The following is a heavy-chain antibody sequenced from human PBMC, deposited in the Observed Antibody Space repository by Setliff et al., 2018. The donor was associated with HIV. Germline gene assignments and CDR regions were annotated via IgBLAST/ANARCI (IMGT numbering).Heavy chain of an antibody. V-gene: IGHV4-4*08. CDR3: AREHSGTYPDFSFYMDV. D-gene: IGHD1-26*01. CDR1: GGSISSHY. Sequence: PSETLSLTCAVSGGSISSHYWSWIRQPPGKGLEWIGYMYTSGSTNYNPSLRSRLTISVDTSKNQFSLKLRSVTAADTAVYYCAREHSGTYPDFSFYMDVWGKGTTVTVSS. CDR2: MYTSGST. J-gene: IGHJ6*03.